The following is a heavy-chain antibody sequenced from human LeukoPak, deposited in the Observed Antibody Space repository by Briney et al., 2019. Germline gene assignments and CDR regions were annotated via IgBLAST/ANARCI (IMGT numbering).Heavy chain of an antibody. CDR2: IYHSGST. D-gene: IGHD2-15*01. J-gene: IGHJ6*02. V-gene: IGHV4-59*01. Sequence: SETLSLTCTVSGGSISSYYWSWIRQPPGKGLEWIGYIYHSGSTNYNPSLKSRLTISVDTSKNQFSLNLSSVTAADTAVYYCARIMQTPWGMDVWGQGTTVTVSS. CDR3: ARIMQTPWGMDV. CDR1: GGSISSYY.